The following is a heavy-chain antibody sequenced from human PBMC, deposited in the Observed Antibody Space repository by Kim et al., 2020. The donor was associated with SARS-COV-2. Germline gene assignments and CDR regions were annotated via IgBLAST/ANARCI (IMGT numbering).Heavy chain of an antibody. Sequence: GGSLRLSCAASGFTFSSYVMSWVRQAPGKGQEWVSAISGSGTGTYYADSVKGRFTISRDNSKNALYLQMNSLRAEDTAVYYCAKVDPAPALYYYDRSGYYDGGAFDMWGQGTMVAVSS. CDR1: GFTFSSYV. J-gene: IGHJ3*02. D-gene: IGHD3-22*01. CDR2: ISGSGTGT. CDR3: AKVDPAPALYYYDRSGYYDGGAFDM. V-gene: IGHV3-23*01.